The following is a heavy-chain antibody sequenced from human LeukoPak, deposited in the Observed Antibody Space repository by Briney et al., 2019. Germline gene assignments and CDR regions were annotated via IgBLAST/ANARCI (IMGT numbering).Heavy chain of an antibody. Sequence: SETLSLTCAVYGGSFSGYYWSWIRQPPGKGLEWIGSIYYSGSTYYNPSLKSRVTISVDTSKNQFSLKLSSVTAADTAVYYCAREIRPGNYYYYMDVWGKGTTVTISS. CDR1: GGSFSGYY. J-gene: IGHJ6*03. D-gene: IGHD1-14*01. CDR3: AREIRPGNYYYYMDV. V-gene: IGHV4-34*01. CDR2: IYYSGST.